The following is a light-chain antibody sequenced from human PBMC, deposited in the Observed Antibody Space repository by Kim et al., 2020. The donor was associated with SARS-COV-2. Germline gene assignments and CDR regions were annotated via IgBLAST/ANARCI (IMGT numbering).Light chain of an antibody. CDR3: QQSYHTPIT. J-gene: IGKJ5*01. V-gene: IGKV1-39*01. CDR1: QSISSL. Sequence: ASVGDSVTITGRASQSISSLLNWYQQKPGKAPNLLIYGASSLQSGVPSRFSGAGSGTDFTLTISSLQPEDFATYYCQQSYHTPITFGQGTRLEIK. CDR2: GAS.